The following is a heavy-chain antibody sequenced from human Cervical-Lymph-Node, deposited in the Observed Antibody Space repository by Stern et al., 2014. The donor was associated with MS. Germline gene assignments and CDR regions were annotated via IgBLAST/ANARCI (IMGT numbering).Heavy chain of an antibody. D-gene: IGHD1-26*01. V-gene: IGHV1-69*06. Sequence: QLVQSGAEVKKPGSSVKVSCKASGDTFSSYAINWVRQVPGQGLEWMGGITPVFGTTNYAQKFQGRVTSTADKSTNTADMELMTLRSEDTAVYYCARGGGLVGYFDYWGQGTLVSVSS. J-gene: IGHJ4*02. CDR1: GDTFSSYA. CDR2: ITPVFGTT. CDR3: ARGGGLVGYFDY.